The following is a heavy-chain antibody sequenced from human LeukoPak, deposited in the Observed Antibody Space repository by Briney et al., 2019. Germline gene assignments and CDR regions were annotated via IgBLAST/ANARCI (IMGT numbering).Heavy chain of an antibody. D-gene: IGHD6-13*01. CDR1: GYTFTSYY. CDR2: INPSGGST. CDR3: ARAGAAGRRFDY. Sequence: ASVKVSCKASGYTFTSYYMHWVRQAPGQGLEWMGIINPSGGSTSYAQKFQGRVTMTSDTSTSTVYMEVSSLRSEDTAVYYCARAGAAGRRFDYWGQGTLVTVSS. V-gene: IGHV1-46*01. J-gene: IGHJ4*02.